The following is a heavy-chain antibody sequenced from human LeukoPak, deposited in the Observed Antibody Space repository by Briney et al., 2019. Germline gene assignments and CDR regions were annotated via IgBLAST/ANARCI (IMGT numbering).Heavy chain of an antibody. CDR3: ARETTGAGTARPFDY. CDR1: GGSISNFY. Sequence: PSETLSLTSTVSGGSISNFYWSWIRQPAGKTLEWIGRIYTSGSTNYNPSLKSRVTMSVDTSKNQFSLKLSSVTAADTAVYFCARETTGAGTARPFDYWGQGTLVTVSS. CDR2: IYTSGST. J-gene: IGHJ4*02. D-gene: IGHD6-13*01. V-gene: IGHV4-4*07.